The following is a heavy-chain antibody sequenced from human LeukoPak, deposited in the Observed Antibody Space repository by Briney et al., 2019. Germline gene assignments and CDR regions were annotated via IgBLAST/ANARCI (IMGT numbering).Heavy chain of an antibody. V-gene: IGHV3-23*01. CDR2: ISGSGGST. D-gene: IGHD1-26*01. Sequence: GGSLRLSCAASGLTFSSYAMSWVRQAPGKGLEWVSAISGSGGSTYYADSVKGRFTISRDSSKNTLYLQMNSLRAEDTAIYYCAKDTRYSGSYYFVFDYWGQGTLVTVSS. J-gene: IGHJ4*02. CDR3: AKDTRYSGSYYFVFDY. CDR1: GLTFSSYA.